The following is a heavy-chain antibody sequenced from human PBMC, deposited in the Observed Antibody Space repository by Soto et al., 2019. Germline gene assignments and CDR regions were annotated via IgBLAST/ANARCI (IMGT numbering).Heavy chain of an antibody. V-gene: IGHV3-74*01. D-gene: IGHD4-17*01. Sequence: PGGSLRLSCAASGFTFSSYWMHWVRQAPGKGLVWVSRINSDGSSTSYADSVKGRFTISRDNAKNTLCLQMNSLRAEDTALYYCAKDKYDYGDPRAPPYWYFDLWGRGTLVTVSS. CDR3: AKDKYDYGDPRAPPYWYFDL. CDR1: GFTFSSYW. J-gene: IGHJ2*01. CDR2: INSDGSST.